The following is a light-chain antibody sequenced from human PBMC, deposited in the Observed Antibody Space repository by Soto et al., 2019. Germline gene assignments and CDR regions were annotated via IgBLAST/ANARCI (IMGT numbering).Light chain of an antibody. J-gene: IGLJ3*02. CDR3: SAWDDSLYGWL. CDR2: RNS. V-gene: IGLV1-47*01. Sequence: QSVLTQPPSASGTPGQTGTLSCSGSSSNIGRDYVNWYQQFPGTAPKLLIYRNSQRPSGVPDRFSGSKSGTSASLAISGLRSEDEADYYCSAWDDSLYGWLFGGGTKLTVL. CDR1: SSNIGRDY.